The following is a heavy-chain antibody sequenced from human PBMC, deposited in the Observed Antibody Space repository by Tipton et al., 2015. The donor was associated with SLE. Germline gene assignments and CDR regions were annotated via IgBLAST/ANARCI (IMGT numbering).Heavy chain of an antibody. J-gene: IGHJ5*02. CDR2: IYTSGST. Sequence: TLSLTCTVSGGSIRRYFLTWVRPPAGKGLEWIGRIYTSGSTHYNPSLKSRVTMSVDTSKNQFSLKLSSVTAADTAVYYCARGRYYDSLNWCDPWGQGTLVTVPS. D-gene: IGHD3-22*01. CDR3: ARGRYYDSLNWCDP. V-gene: IGHV4-4*07. CDR1: GGSIRRYF.